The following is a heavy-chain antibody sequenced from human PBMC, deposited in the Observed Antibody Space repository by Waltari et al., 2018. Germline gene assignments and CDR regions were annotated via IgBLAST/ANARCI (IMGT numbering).Heavy chain of an antibody. CDR2: IKHDGTTK. V-gene: IGHV3-7*01. CDR3: ARAVDVADY. CDR1: GVTFSRDW. D-gene: IGHD5-12*01. J-gene: IGHJ4*02. Sequence: EIQVVESGEGLVQPAGSLRLSCTSSGVTFSRDWMSWVRQAPGKGLEWVANIKHDGTTKFYLDSVKGRFTISRDNAQNTVYLQMNSLRVEDTALYYCARAVDVADYWGQGTLVTVSS.